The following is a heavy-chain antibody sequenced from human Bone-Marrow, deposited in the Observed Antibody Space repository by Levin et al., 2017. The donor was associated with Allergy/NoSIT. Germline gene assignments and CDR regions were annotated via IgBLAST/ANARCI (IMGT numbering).Heavy chain of an antibody. J-gene: IGHJ4*02. CDR3: VRANPVLADPTGADH. Sequence: QAGGSLRLSCAASGFTFSSYWMHWVRQAPGKGLVWVSRVNSDGGSTAYADPVKGRFTISRDNAKNTLYLQMNSLSAEDTAVYYCVRANPVLADPTGADHWGQGTLVTVSS. D-gene: IGHD4/OR15-4a*01. CDR1: GFTFSSYW. V-gene: IGHV3-74*01. CDR2: VNSDGGST.